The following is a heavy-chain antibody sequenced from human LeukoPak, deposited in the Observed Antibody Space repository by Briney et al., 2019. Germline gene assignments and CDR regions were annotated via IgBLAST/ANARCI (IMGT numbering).Heavy chain of an antibody. D-gene: IGHD2-8*01. J-gene: IGHJ4*02. V-gene: IGHV4-39*01. CDR3: ARRMRTNTWYYFDY. Sequence: LSLXCXVSGDSIXSGHYYWAWLRQPPGTGLEWLGTIYHSGNTFYNLSLKSRLTISVDTSKNQFSLKLSSVTAADTAVYFCARRMRTNTWYYFDYWGPGTLVAVSS. CDR2: IYHSGNT. CDR1: GDSIXSGHYY.